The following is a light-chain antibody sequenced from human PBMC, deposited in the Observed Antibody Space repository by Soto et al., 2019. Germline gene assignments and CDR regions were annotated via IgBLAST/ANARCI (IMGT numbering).Light chain of an antibody. CDR2: DTS. Sequence: IVLTQSPATLSLSPWERASVCCRASQSVGSFFAWYQQKPGQTPRLLIYDTSYRATGIPARFSGSGSGTDFALTISGLEPEDFAVYYCQQRTNWPWTFGQGTKVDIK. CDR1: QSVGSF. V-gene: IGKV3-11*01. CDR3: QQRTNWPWT. J-gene: IGKJ1*01.